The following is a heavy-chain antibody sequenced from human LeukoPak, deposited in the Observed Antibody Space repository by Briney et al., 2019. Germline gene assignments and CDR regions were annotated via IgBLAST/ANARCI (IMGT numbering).Heavy chain of an antibody. CDR1: GFTFNTYG. V-gene: IGHV3-30*19. D-gene: IGHD6-13*01. J-gene: IGHJ6*03. Sequence: PGGSRRLSCAASGFTFNTYGMHWVRQAPDKGLEWVALISYDGRTKYYAESVKGRFTISRDNSKNTLSLQTNSLRTEDTAMYYCARDFSNSPDYHYYYMDVWGKGTTVTVSS. CDR3: ARDFSNSPDYHYYYMDV. CDR2: ISYDGRTK.